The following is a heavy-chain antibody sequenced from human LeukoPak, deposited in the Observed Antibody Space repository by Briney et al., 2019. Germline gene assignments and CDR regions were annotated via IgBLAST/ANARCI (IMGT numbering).Heavy chain of an antibody. Sequence: PSETLSLTCAVSGYSISSGYYWGWIRQPPGKGLEWIGSIYHSGSTYYHPSLKSRVTISVDTSKNQFSLKLSSVTAADTAVYYCASITYCGDCIGAFDIWGQGTMVTVSS. J-gene: IGHJ3*02. CDR2: IYHSGST. D-gene: IGHD2-21*01. CDR1: GYSISSGYY. CDR3: ASITYCGDCIGAFDI. V-gene: IGHV4-38-2*01.